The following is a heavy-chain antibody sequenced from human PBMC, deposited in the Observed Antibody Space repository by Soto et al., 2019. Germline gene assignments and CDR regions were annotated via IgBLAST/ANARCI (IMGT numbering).Heavy chain of an antibody. D-gene: IGHD2-21*01. CDR1: GYTLTSYG. CDR3: ARDLHCDPYY. CDR2: ISAYNGNT. J-gene: IGHJ4*02. V-gene: IGHV1-18*01. Sequence: ASVKVSCKSSGYTLTSYGISWVRHAPGQGLEWMGWISAYNGNTNYAQKLQGRVTMTTDTSTSTAYMELRSLRSDDTAVYYCARDLHCDPYYWGQGTLVTVSS.